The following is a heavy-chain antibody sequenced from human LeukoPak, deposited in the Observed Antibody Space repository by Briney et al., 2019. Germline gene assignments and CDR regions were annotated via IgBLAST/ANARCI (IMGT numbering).Heavy chain of an antibody. Sequence: SETLSLTCAVYGGSFSGYYWSWIRQPPGKGLEWIGEINHSRSTNYNPSLKSRVTISVDTSKNQFSLKLSSVTAADTAVYYCARDPLYCSGGSCYPGDYYYYYGMDVWGKGTTVTVSS. CDR1: GGSFSGYY. J-gene: IGHJ6*04. V-gene: IGHV4-34*01. CDR3: ARDPLYCSGGSCYPGDYYYYYGMDV. CDR2: INHSRST. D-gene: IGHD2-15*01.